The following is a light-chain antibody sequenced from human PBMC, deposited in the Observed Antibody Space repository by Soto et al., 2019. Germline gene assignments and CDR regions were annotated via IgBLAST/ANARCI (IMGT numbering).Light chain of an antibody. CDR3: QQFSSYPLT. CDR1: QTVRNNY. CDR2: DAS. J-gene: IGKJ4*01. Sequence: IVLTQSPGTLSLSPGERATLSCRASQTVRNNYLAWYQQKPGQAPRLLIYDASSRATGIPDRFSGGGSGTDFTLTISRLEPEDFAVYYCQQFSSYPLTFSGGTKVDIK. V-gene: IGKV3-20*01.